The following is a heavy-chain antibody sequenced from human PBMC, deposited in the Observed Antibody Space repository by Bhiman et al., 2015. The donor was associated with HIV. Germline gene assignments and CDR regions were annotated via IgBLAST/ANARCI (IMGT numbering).Heavy chain of an antibody. J-gene: IGHJ4*02. Sequence: QVQLVESGGGVVQPGRSLRLSCAASGFSFSSYGMHWVRQAPGKGLAWVAVVTYDGTTKYYADSVKGRFTISRDNAKNSLYLQVNSLRAEDTAVYYCAREFTGYSSSNFDYWGQGTLVTVSS. V-gene: IGHV3-30*03. CDR2: VTYDGTTK. CDR1: GFSFSSYG. D-gene: IGHD6-13*01. CDR3: AREFTGYSSSNFDY.